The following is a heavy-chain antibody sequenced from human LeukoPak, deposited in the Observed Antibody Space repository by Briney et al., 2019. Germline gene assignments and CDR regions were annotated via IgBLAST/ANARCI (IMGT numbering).Heavy chain of an antibody. V-gene: IGHV1-69*04. D-gene: IGHD3-10*01. CDR2: IIPILGIA. Sequence: SVKVSCKASGYTFTSYDINWVRQATGQGLEWMGRIIPILGIANYAQKFQGRVTITADKSTSTAYMELSSLRSEDTAVYYCARVLRLWFGELLDAFDIWGQGTMVTVSS. CDR1: GYTFTSYD. CDR3: ARVLRLWFGELLDAFDI. J-gene: IGHJ3*02.